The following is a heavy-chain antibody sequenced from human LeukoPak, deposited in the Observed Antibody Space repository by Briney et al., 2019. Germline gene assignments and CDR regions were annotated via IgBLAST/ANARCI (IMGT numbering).Heavy chain of an antibody. CDR3: ARDLPVSYGMDV. Sequence: ASVKVSCKASGYTFTDYYMHWVRQAPGQGLEWMGWISAYNGNTNYAQKLQGRVTMTTDTSTSTAYMELRSLRSDDTAVYYCARDLPVSYGMDVWGQGTTVTVSS. CDR1: GYTFTDYY. J-gene: IGHJ6*02. V-gene: IGHV1-18*04. CDR2: ISAYNGNT.